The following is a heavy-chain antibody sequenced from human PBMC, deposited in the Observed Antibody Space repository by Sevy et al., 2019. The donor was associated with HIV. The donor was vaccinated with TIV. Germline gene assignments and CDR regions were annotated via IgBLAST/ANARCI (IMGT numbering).Heavy chain of an antibody. Sequence: GGSLRLSCAASGFTFSGSAMHWVRQASGKGLEWVGRIRSKANSYATAYAASVKGRFTISRDDSKNTAYLQMNSLKTEDTAVYYCTRPYYYDSSGYYHCYYMDVWGKGTTVTVSS. J-gene: IGHJ6*03. D-gene: IGHD3-22*01. CDR2: IRSKANSYAT. CDR1: GFTFSGSA. V-gene: IGHV3-73*01. CDR3: TRPYYYDSSGYYHCYYMDV.